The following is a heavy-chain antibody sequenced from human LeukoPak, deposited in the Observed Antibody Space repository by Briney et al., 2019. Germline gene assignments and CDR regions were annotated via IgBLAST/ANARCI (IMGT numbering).Heavy chain of an antibody. CDR2: IYSGGGT. Sequence: GGSLRLSCAASGFSVNSSFMSWVRQAPGKGLEWVSLIYSGGGTYYADSVKGRFTISRDNSKNTVYLQMNSLRAEDTAVYYCARDAYGRDNFDYWGQGTLVTVSS. CDR3: ARDAYGRDNFDY. CDR1: GFSVNSSF. J-gene: IGHJ4*02. D-gene: IGHD4-17*01. V-gene: IGHV3-66*01.